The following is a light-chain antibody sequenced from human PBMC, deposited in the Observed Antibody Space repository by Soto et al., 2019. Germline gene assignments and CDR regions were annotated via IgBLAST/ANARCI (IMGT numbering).Light chain of an antibody. CDR3: QQLKSYPIT. V-gene: IGKV1-9*01. CDR2: DAS. Sequence: DIQLTQSPSFLSASVRDRVTITCRASQVINSDLAWYQQKAGKAPKLLIYDASSLQRGVPLRFTGRGSGTEFTLTISSLQPEDFATYYCQQLKSYPITFGQGTRLEIK. J-gene: IGKJ5*01. CDR1: QVINSD.